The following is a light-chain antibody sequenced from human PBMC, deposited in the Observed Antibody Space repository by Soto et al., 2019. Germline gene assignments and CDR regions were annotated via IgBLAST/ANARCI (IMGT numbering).Light chain of an antibody. V-gene: IGLV1-47*02. CDR2: SNN. J-gene: IGLJ2*01. Sequence: QSVLTQPPSASGTPGQRVTISCSGSSSNIGSNYVYWYQQLPGTAPKLLIYSNNQRPSGVPDRFSGSKSGTSASLAISGLRSEDEADYYCAAWDDSLRERVFDGGTKLTVL. CDR3: AAWDDSLRERV. CDR1: SSNIGSNY.